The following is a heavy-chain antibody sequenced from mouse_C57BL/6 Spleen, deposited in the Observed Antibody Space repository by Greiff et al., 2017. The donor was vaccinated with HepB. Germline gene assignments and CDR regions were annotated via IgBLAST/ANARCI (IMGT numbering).Heavy chain of an antibody. V-gene: IGHV1-82*01. CDR3: ARTVYYGNYLYYFDY. J-gene: IGHJ2*01. CDR1: GYAFSSSW. CDR2: IYPGDGDT. D-gene: IGHD2-1*01. Sequence: QVQLQQSGPELVKPGASVKISCKASGYAFSSSWMNWVKQRPGKGLERIGRIYPGDGDTNYNGKFKGKATLTADKSSSTAYMQLSSLTSEDSAVYFCARTVYYGNYLYYFDYWGQGTTLTVSS.